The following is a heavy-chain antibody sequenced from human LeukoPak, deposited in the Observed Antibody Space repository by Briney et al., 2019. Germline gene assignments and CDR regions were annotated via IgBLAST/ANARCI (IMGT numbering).Heavy chain of an antibody. V-gene: IGHV3-66*01. CDR1: GFTVSSNY. CDR2: IYSGGST. J-gene: IGHJ3*02. D-gene: IGHD1-26*01. Sequence: GGSLRLSCAASGFTVSSNYMSWVRQAPGKGLEWVSIIYSGGSTFHADSVKGRFTISRDNSKNTLYLQMNSLRAEDTAVYYCATEGVVGATRAFDIWGQGTMVTVSS. CDR3: ATEGVVGATRAFDI.